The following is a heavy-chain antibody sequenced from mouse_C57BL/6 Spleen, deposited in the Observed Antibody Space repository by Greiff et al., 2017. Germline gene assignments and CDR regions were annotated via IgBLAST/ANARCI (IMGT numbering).Heavy chain of an antibody. CDR1: GYTFTSYW. V-gene: IGHV1-61*01. CDR2: IYPSDSET. Sequence: QVQLKQPGAELVRPGSSVKLSCKASGYTFTSYWMDWVKQRPGQGLEWIGNIYPSDSETHYNQKFKDKATLTVYKSSSTAYMQLSSLTSEDSAVYYCARSQNFDYWGQGTTLTVSS. J-gene: IGHJ2*01. D-gene: IGHD3-1*01. CDR3: ARSQNFDY.